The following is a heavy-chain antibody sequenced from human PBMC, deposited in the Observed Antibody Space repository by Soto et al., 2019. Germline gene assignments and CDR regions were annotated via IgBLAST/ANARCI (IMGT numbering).Heavy chain of an antibody. J-gene: IGHJ6*02. CDR1: GGTFSSYA. D-gene: IGHD5-12*01. V-gene: IGHV1-69*01. Sequence: QVQLVQSGAEVKKPGSSVKVSCKASGGTFSSYAISWVRQAPGQGLEWMGGSIPIFGTANYAQKFQGRVTITADESTSTAYMELSSLRSEDTAVYYCARGGDGYNPMTYYYYGMDVWGQGTTVTVSS. CDR3: ARGGDGYNPMTYYYYGMDV. CDR2: SIPIFGTA.